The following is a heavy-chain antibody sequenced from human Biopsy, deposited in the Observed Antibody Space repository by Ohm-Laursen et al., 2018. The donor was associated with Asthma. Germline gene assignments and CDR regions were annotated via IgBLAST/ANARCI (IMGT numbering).Heavy chain of an antibody. CDR1: GFTFRAHA. V-gene: IGHV3-23*01. Sequence: SLRLSCTASGFTFRAHAMSWVRQAPGKGLEWVSTISGNSGITYYADSVKGRFTISRDNSQNTLYLHMDSLSAEDTAVYYCGKDRSGTWYGFDYWGQGTLVTVSS. D-gene: IGHD6-13*01. CDR2: ISGNSGIT. CDR3: GKDRSGTWYGFDY. J-gene: IGHJ4*02.